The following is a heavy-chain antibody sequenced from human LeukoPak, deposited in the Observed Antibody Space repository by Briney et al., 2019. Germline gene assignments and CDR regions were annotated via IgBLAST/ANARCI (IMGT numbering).Heavy chain of an antibody. J-gene: IGHJ4*02. D-gene: IGHD3-3*01. CDR1: GASIISANYY. CDR3: TRAYWIGFHFDS. V-gene: IGHV4-39*01. Sequence: SETLSLTCTVSGASIISANYYWNWIRQPPGKGLEWIGNIYYSGSTHSNPSLESRVTVSVDTSKNQFSLRLTSVSAADTAVYYCTRAYWIGFHFDSWGQGILVSVSS. CDR2: IYYSGST.